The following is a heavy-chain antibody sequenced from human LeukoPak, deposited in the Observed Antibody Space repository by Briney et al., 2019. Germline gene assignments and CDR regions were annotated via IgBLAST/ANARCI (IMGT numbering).Heavy chain of an antibody. Sequence: SETLSLTCAVYGGSFSGYYWSWIRQPPGKGLEWIGEINHSGSTNYKPSLKSRVTISVDTSKNQFSLKLSSVTAADTAVYYCARGGNSPRGIDYWGQGTLVTVSS. CDR2: INHSGST. D-gene: IGHD4-23*01. V-gene: IGHV4-34*01. J-gene: IGHJ4*02. CDR1: GGSFSGYY. CDR3: ARGGNSPRGIDY.